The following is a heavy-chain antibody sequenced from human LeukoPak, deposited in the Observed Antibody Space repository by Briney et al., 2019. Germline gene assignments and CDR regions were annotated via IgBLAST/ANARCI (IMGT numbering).Heavy chain of an antibody. CDR1: GFTFTSYA. D-gene: IGHD6-13*01. V-gene: IGHV3-30*04. CDR2: ISYDGTNK. J-gene: IGHJ4*02. CDR3: ARDQHAAAGRGTLYYFDY. Sequence: GRSLRLSCVATGFTFTSYAMHWVRQAPGKGLEWVAVISYDGTNKYYGDPVKGRFTISRDDSKNTLYLQMNSLRAEDTAVYYCARDQHAAAGRGTLYYFDYWGQGTLVTVSP.